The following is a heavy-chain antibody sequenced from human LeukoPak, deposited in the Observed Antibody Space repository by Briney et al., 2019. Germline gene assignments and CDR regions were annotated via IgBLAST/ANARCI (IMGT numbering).Heavy chain of an antibody. Sequence: ASVKVSCKASGYTFTGYYMHWVRQAPGQGLEWMGWINPNSGGTNYAQKFQGRVTMTRDTSISTAYMELSRLRSDDTAVYYCARGLRYFDWLSKGQYYFDYWGQGTLVTVSS. D-gene: IGHD3-9*01. CDR2: INPNSGGT. V-gene: IGHV1-2*02. CDR3: ARGLRYFDWLSKGQYYFDY. CDR1: GYTFTGYY. J-gene: IGHJ4*02.